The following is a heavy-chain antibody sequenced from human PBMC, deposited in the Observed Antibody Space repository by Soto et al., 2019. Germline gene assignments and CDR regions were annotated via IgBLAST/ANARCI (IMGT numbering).Heavy chain of an antibody. V-gene: IGHV3-74*01. Sequence: EVRLVEFGGGVVHPGESLTVSCEASGFAFSSLWMHWVRQAPGKGLEWVSRIDNEGIGTNYADAVRGRFLMSRDNAKNMLYLHMNSLRADDTALYFCVRLGGSSWADFWGQGTLVTVSS. CDR3: VRLGGSSWADF. D-gene: IGHD6-13*01. CDR1: GFAFSSLW. CDR2: IDNEGIGT. J-gene: IGHJ4*02.